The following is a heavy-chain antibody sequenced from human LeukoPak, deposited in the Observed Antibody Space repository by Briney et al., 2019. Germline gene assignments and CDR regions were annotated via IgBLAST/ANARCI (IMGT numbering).Heavy chain of an antibody. V-gene: IGHV1-2*02. J-gene: IGHJ4*02. Sequence: ASVKVSCKASGYAFTGYYMHWVRQAPGQGLEWMGWINPNSGGTNYAQKFQGRVTMTRDTSISTAYMELSRLRSDDTAVYYCARDRRGFSSSWNYYFDYWGQGTLVTVSS. CDR1: GYAFTGYY. CDR3: ARDRRGFSSSWNYYFDY. D-gene: IGHD6-13*01. CDR2: INPNSGGT.